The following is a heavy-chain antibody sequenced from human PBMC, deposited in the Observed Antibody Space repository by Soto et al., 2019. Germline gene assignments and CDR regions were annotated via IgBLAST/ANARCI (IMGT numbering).Heavy chain of an antibody. CDR3: ARGGADYDFWSPNEGLGGWFDP. V-gene: IGHV1-69*02. CDR2: IIPILGIA. D-gene: IGHD3-3*01. J-gene: IGHJ5*02. CDR1: GGTFSSYT. Sequence: QVQLVQSGAEVKKPGSSVKVSCKASGGTFSSYTISWVRQAPGRGLEWMGRIIPILGIANYAQKFQGRVTITADKSTSTAYMELSSLRSEDTAVYYCARGGADYDFWSPNEGLGGWFDPWGQGTLVTVSS.